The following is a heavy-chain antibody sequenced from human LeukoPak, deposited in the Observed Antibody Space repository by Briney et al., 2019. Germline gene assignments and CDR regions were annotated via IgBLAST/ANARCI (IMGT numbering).Heavy chain of an antibody. D-gene: IGHD3-3*01. V-gene: IGHV4-39*07. CDR3: ARRTGSGYYVFDY. CDR1: GGSISSSSYY. J-gene: IGHJ4*02. Sequence: PSETLSLTCTVSGGSISSSSYYWGWIRQPPGKGLEWIGSIYYSGSTYYNPSLKSRVTISVDTSKNQFSLKLSSVTAADTAVYYCARRTGSGYYVFDYWGQGTLVTVSS. CDR2: IYYSGST.